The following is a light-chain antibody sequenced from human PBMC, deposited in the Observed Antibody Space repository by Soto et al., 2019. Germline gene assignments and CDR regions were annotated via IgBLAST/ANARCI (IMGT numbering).Light chain of an antibody. V-gene: IGKV3-15*01. J-gene: IGKJ4*01. CDR1: QSIKSH. CDR2: DAS. CDR3: QQYTNWPRA. Sequence: IVMTQSPATLSVSPGGRATLSCRASQSIKSHLAWYQQKPGQTPRLIIYDASTRATGVPGRFSGSGSGTEFTLTITSLQSEDFAVYYCQQYTNWPRAFGGGTKVEIE.